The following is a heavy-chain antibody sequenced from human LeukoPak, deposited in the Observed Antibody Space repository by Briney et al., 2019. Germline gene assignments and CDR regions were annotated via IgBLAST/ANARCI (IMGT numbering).Heavy chain of an antibody. V-gene: IGHV4-39*07. CDR2: IYYSGST. Sequence: SETLSLTCTVSGVSISSSSYYWGWLRQPPGKGLEWIGSIYYSGSTYYNPSLKSRVTIPVDTSKNQFSLKLSSVTAADTAVYYCARVRGIAARSALYYYYMDVWGKGTTVTVSS. J-gene: IGHJ6*03. D-gene: IGHD6-6*01. CDR1: GVSISSSSYY. CDR3: ARVRGIAARSALYYYYMDV.